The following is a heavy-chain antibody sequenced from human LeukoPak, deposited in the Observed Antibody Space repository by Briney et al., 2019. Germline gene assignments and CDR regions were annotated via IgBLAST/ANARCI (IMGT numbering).Heavy chain of an antibody. CDR3: ARGMSARWDCSGGSCYYYYYMDV. CDR1: GGSISSYY. Sequence: SETLSLTCTVSGGSISSYYWSWIRQPPGKGLEWIGYIYYSGSTNYNPSLKSRVTISVDTSKNQFSLKLSSVTAADTAVYYCARGMSARWDCSGGSCYYYYYMDVWGKGTTVTISS. J-gene: IGHJ6*03. D-gene: IGHD2-15*01. CDR2: IYYSGST. V-gene: IGHV4-59*01.